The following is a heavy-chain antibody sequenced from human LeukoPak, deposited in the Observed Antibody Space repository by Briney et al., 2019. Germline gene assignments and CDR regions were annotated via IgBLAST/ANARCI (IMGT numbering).Heavy chain of an antibody. Sequence: GGSLRLSCAASGFAFSSYAMSWVRQPPGKGLEWVSVISRRDDYTYYADSVKGRFTISRDNSKNTLYLQMNTLRAVDTAVYYCANDYRSGSFHDFWGQGTLVTVSS. D-gene: IGHD3-10*01. CDR2: ISRRDDYT. CDR1: GFAFSSYA. CDR3: ANDYRSGSFHDF. V-gene: IGHV3-23*01. J-gene: IGHJ4*02.